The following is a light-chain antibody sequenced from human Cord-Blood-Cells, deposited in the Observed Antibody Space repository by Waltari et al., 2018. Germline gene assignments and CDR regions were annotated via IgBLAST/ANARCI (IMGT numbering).Light chain of an antibody. CDR3: AAWDDSLSGWV. Sequence: QSVLTQPPSASGTPGQRVTISCSGSSSNIGSNYVYWYQQLPGTAPKPHIYRNNQRPSGVPDRFSGSKSGTSASLAISGLRSEDEADYYCAAWDDSLSGWVFGGGTKLTVL. V-gene: IGLV1-47*01. CDR1: SSNIGSNY. CDR2: RNN. J-gene: IGLJ3*02.